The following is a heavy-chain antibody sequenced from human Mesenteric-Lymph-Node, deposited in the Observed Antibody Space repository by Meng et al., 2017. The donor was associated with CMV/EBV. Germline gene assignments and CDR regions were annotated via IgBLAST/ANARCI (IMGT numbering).Heavy chain of an antibody. Sequence: GGSLRLSCVASGFSFSSYAMHWVRQAPGKGLEWVAFIQYDGSNKYYADSVKGRFTISRGNPNYTLYLQMNSLRSEDTAVYYCAKDRLANWFDPWGQGTLVTVSS. D-gene: IGHD2-21*01. J-gene: IGHJ5*02. V-gene: IGHV3-30*02. CDR2: IQYDGSNK. CDR1: GFSFSSYA. CDR3: AKDRLANWFDP.